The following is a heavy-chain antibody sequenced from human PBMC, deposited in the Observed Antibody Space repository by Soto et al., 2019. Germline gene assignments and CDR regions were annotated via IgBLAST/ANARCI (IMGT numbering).Heavy chain of an antibody. Sequence: EVQLVESGGGLVQPGGSLRLSCAASDFAFAAHCMIWVRQAPGKGLEWVANINDDGNDKYLVDSVKGRFTISRDNAKNLMYLQMNSLRDEDTAGYYGVRERRRTGVHTGWRSWRMDVWGKGTTVTVSS. CDR1: DFAFAAHC. V-gene: IGHV3-7*01. J-gene: IGHJ6*04. D-gene: IGHD3-16*01. CDR2: INDDGNDK. CDR3: VRERRRTGVHTGWRSWRMDV.